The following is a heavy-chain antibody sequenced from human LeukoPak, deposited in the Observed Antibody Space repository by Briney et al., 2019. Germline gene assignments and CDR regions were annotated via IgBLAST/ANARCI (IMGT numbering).Heavy chain of an antibody. D-gene: IGHD3-10*01. CDR2: IIPIFGTA. J-gene: IGHJ5*02. CDR1: GYTFTSYA. V-gene: IGHV1-69*13. CDR3: ARDGDPMARVGDNWFDP. Sequence: SVKVSCKASGYTFTSYAMNWVRQAPGQGLEWMGGIIPIFGTANYAQKFQGRVTITADESTSTAYMELSSLRSEDTAVYYCARDGDPMARVGDNWFDPWGQGTLVTVSS.